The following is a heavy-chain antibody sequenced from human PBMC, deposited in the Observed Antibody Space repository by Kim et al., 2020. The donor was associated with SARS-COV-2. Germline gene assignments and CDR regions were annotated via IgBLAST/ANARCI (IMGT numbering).Heavy chain of an antibody. D-gene: IGHD6-19*01. V-gene: IGHV3-23*01. Sequence: GGSLRLSCAASGFTFSSYAMSWVRQAPGKGLEWVSGISGSGGSTYYADSVKGRFTISRDNSKNTLYLQMNSLRAEDTAVYYCAKRPGPLSSGWAYYFDYWDQGTLVTVSS. CDR2: ISGSGGST. CDR1: GFTFSSYA. CDR3: AKRPGPLSSGWAYYFDY. J-gene: IGHJ4*02.